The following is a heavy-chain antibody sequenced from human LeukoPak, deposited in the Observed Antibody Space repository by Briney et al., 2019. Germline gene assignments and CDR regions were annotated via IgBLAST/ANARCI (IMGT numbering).Heavy chain of an antibody. V-gene: IGHV3-15*01. CDR3: AGQGGSGDLRY. CDR1: GFTFSNTW. D-gene: IGHD4-17*01. Sequence: GGSLRLSCAASGFTFSNTWMNWVRQAPGKGLEWVGRIKRIIDGGTTDYAAPVKGRFTVSNTLYLQMSSLKTEDTAVYYCAGQGGSGDLRYWGQGTLVTVSS. J-gene: IGHJ4*02. CDR2: IKRIIDGGTT.